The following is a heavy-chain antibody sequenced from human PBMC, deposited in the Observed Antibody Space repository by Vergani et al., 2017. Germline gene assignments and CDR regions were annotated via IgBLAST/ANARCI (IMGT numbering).Heavy chain of an antibody. V-gene: IGHV3-48*01. CDR2: ISSSSSSI. D-gene: IGHD3-10*01. CDR1: GFTFSSYS. J-gene: IGHJ6*02. CDR3: AKGITMVRGAGYYYYGMDV. Sequence: EVQLVESGGGLVQPGGSLRLSCAASGFTFSSYSMNWVRQAPGKGLEWVSYISSSSSSIYYADSVKGRFTISRDNSKNTLYLQMNSLIAEDTAVYYCAKGITMVRGAGYYYYGMDVWGQGTTVTVSS.